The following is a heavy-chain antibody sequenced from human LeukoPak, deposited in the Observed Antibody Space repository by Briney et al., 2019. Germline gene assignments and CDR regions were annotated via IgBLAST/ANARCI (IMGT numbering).Heavy chain of an antibody. CDR1: GGSISSSSYY. V-gene: IGHV4-39*01. Sequence: PSETLSLTCTVSGGSISSSSYYWGWIRQPPGKGLEWIGSIYYSGSTYYNPSLKSRVTISVDTSKYQFSLKLSSVTAADTAVYYCARQETMVRGVIIPYYFDYWGQGTLVTVSS. CDR3: ARQETMVRGVIIPYYFDY. CDR2: IYYSGST. J-gene: IGHJ4*02. D-gene: IGHD3-10*01.